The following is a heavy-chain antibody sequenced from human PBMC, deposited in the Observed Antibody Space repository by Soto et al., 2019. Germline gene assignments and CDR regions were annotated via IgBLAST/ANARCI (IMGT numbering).Heavy chain of an antibody. CDR1: GYTFTSYA. V-gene: IGHV1-3*04. CDR3: ARARGYSYGQVDS. CDR2: INTGNGDT. Sequence: SVKVSCKASGYTFTSYAMHWVRQAPGQRLEWMGWINTGNGDTKYSQKFQGRVTITRDTSASTAYMDLSSLRSEDTAVYYCARARGYSYGQVDSWGQGTLVTVSS. D-gene: IGHD5-18*01. J-gene: IGHJ4*02.